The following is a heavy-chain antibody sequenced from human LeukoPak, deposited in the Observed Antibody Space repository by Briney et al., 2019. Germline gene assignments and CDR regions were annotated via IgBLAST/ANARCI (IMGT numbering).Heavy chain of an antibody. J-gene: IGHJ3*02. V-gene: IGHV3-53*01. CDR3: ARGPSGTLDAFDI. D-gene: IGHD3-3*01. CDR2: IYSGGST. Sequence: QPGGCLRLSCAAYRFTVSSRYMTWVRQAPGKGLEWVSVIYSGGSTYYADSVKGRFTISRDNSKNTLYLQMNSLRAEDTAVYYCARGPSGTLDAFDIWGQGTMVTVSS. CDR1: RFTVSSRY.